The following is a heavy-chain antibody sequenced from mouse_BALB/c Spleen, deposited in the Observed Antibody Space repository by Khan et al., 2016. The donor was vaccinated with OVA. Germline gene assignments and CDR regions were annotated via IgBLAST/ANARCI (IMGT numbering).Heavy chain of an antibody. Sequence: QVQLQQSGAELVKPGASVKLSCKASGFTFTNYYMYWVKQRPGQGLEWIGEFNPSNGDTNFNEKFKSKATLTVDRSSSTAYMQLNSLRSEDSAVYYCTRSGSSSFAYWGQGTLVTVSA. V-gene: IGHV1S81*02. CDR2: FNPSNGDT. J-gene: IGHJ3*01. CDR1: GFTFTNYY. D-gene: IGHD1-1*01. CDR3: TRSGSSSFAY.